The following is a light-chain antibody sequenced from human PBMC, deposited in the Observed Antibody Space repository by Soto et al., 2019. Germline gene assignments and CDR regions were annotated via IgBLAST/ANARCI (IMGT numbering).Light chain of an antibody. CDR3: HQYNKWPWP. J-gene: IGKJ1*01. V-gene: IGKV3-15*01. Sequence: ETVMTQSPVARSVSPGDTATLSCRASQRVSSHLAWYQQRPGHAPRLLIKAASTRATGIPVRFSGSGSETELTLTIRSLQSENFGLYYCHQYNKWPWPFGQGTKVDI. CDR2: AAS. CDR1: QRVSSH.